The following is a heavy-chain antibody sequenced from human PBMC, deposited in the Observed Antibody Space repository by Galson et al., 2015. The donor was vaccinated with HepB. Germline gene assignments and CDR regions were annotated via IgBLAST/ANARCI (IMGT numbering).Heavy chain of an antibody. Sequence: SVKVSCKASGGTFSSYAISWVRQAPGQGLEWMGAIIPILGIANYAQKFQGRVTITADKSTSTAYMELSSLRSEDTAVYYCAQEASSSGWYGGGHDAFDIWGQGTMVTVSS. CDR1: GGTFSSYA. D-gene: IGHD6-19*01. V-gene: IGHV1-69*10. CDR3: AQEASSSGWYGGGHDAFDI. CDR2: IIPILGIA. J-gene: IGHJ3*02.